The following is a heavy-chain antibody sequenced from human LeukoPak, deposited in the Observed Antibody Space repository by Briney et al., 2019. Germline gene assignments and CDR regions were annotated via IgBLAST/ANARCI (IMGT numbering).Heavy chain of an antibody. Sequence: ASVTVSCKASGYTFTSYDINCVRQATGRGLEWMGWMNPNSGNTGYAQKFQGRVTMTRNTSISTAYMELSSLRSEDTAVYYCARVHSGYDFYYFDYWGQGTLVTVPS. D-gene: IGHD5-12*01. V-gene: IGHV1-8*01. CDR3: ARVHSGYDFYYFDY. CDR2: MNPNSGNT. J-gene: IGHJ4*02. CDR1: GYTFTSYD.